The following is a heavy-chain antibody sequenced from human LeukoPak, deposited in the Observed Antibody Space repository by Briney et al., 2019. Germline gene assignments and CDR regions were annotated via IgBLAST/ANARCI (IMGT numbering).Heavy chain of an antibody. D-gene: IGHD3-10*01. Sequence: PGGSLRLSCSASGFTFSSYGMHWVRQAPGKGLEYVSVISSNGGSTDYADSVKDRFTISRDNSKNTLYLQMSSLRVEDTAVYYCVKRLAGTYYFDYWGQGTLVTVSS. J-gene: IGHJ4*02. V-gene: IGHV3-64D*06. CDR3: VKRLAGTYYFDY. CDR2: ISSNGGST. CDR1: GFTFSSYG.